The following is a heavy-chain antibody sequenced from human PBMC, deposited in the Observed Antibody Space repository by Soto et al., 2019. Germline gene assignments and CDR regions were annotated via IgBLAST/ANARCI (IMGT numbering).Heavy chain of an antibody. Sequence: GASVKVSCKASGYTFTDYGISWMRQAPGQGLQWMGWITAFNGNTKYAQQFQGRVTMTTDTSTSTAYMELRSLESDDTAVYYCARISQSDFWSGYYYFFDYWGQGTLVTVSS. CDR1: GYTFTDYG. V-gene: IGHV1-18*01. CDR3: ARISQSDFWSGYYYFFDY. CDR2: ITAFNGNT. D-gene: IGHD3-3*01. J-gene: IGHJ4*02.